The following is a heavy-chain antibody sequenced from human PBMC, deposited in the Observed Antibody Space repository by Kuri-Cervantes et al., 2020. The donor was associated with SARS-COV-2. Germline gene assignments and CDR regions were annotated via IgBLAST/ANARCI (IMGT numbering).Heavy chain of an antibody. CDR2: IGPTGTTK. D-gene: IGHD7-27*01. J-gene: IGHJ4*02. V-gene: IGHV3-11*04. CDR3: ARDLRLGKSLDY. CDR1: GFTFDDYG. Sequence: GESLKISCAASGFTFDDYGMSWVRQARGKGLEWVSNIGPTGTTKYYADSVKGRFTISRDNAKNSLYLQMSSLRGEDTAVYYCARDLRLGKSLDYWGQGTLVTVSS.